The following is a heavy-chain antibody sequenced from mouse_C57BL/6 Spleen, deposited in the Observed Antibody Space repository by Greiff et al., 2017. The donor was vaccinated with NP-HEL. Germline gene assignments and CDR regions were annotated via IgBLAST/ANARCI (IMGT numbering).Heavy chain of an antibody. D-gene: IGHD2-3*01. CDR3: TKAGGIYDGYYYAMDY. Sequence: VQLQQSGTVLARPGASVKMSCKTSGYTFTSYWMHWVKQRPGQGLEWIGAIYPGNGDTSYNQKFKGKAKLTAVTSASTAYMELSSLTNEDSAVYYGTKAGGIYDGYYYAMDYWGQGTSVTVSS. CDR2: IYPGNGDT. V-gene: IGHV1-5*01. CDR1: GYTFTSYW. J-gene: IGHJ4*01.